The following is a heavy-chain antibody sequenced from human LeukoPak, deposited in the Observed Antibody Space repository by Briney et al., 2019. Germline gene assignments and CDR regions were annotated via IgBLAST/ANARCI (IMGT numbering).Heavy chain of an antibody. CDR2: INHSGST. V-gene: IGHV4-34*01. J-gene: IGHJ4*02. Sequence: SETLSLTCAVYGGSFSGYYWSWIRQPPGKGQEWIGEINHSGSTNYNPSLKSRVTRSVDTSKNQFSLKLSSVTAADTAVYYCARRSQNWAQRRGDFDYWGQGTLVTVSS. CDR3: ARRSQNWAQRRGDFDY. D-gene: IGHD7-27*01. CDR1: GGSFSGYY.